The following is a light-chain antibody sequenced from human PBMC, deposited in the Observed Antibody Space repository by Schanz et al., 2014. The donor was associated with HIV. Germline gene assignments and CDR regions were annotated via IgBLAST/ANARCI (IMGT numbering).Light chain of an antibody. CDR3: QQYGSSPWT. Sequence: EIVLTQSPATLSLSPGERASLSCRASEFVSTYLAWYQQKPGQPPRLLIYGASSRAAGIPDRFSGSGSGTEFTLTISRLEPEDFAVYYCQQYGSSPWTFGQGTKVEIK. J-gene: IGKJ1*01. CDR1: EFVSTY. V-gene: IGKV3-20*01. CDR2: GAS.